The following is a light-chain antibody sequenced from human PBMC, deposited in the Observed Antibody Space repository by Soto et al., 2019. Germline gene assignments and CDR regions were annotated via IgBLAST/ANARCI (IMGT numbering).Light chain of an antibody. CDR1: QSVSSSY. CDR3: QQYGSSPT. J-gene: IGKJ4*01. CDR2: GAS. V-gene: IGKV3-20*01. Sequence: EIVLTQSPGTLSLSPGERATLSCRASQSVSSSYLAWYQQKPGQAPRLLIYGASSRATGIPDRFSGSGSGTDFTLTISRLEPEDFAVYYCQQYGSSPTFGGGTKVDNK.